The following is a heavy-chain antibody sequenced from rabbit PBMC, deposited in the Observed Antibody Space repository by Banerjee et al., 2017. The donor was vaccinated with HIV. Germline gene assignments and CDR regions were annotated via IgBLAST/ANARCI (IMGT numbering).Heavy chain of an antibody. CDR1: GFSFSNGYV. D-gene: IGHD8-1*01. CDR3: ARGTGGSYINL. CDR2: INTSSGNT. Sequence: QEQLVESGGGLVTLGGSLKLSCKASGFSFSNGYVMCWVRQAPGKGLEWIACINTSSGNTVYASWAKGRFTISKTSSTTVTLQMTSLTAADTATYFCARGTGGSYINLWGQGTLVTVS. J-gene: IGHJ4*01. V-gene: IGHV1S45*01.